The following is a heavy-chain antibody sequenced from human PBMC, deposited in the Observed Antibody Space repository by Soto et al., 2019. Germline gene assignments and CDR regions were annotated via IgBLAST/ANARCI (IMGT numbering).Heavy chain of an antibody. V-gene: IGHV1-18*01. J-gene: IGHJ6*02. CDR1: GYTFTSYG. Sequence: ASVKVSCKASGYTFTSYGISWVRQAPGQGPEWMGWISAYNGNTNYAQKLQGRVTMTTDTSTSTAYMELRSLRSDDTAVYYCARDPAPNTYYYGSGSYSPYGMDVWGQGTTVTVS. CDR3: ARDPAPNTYYYGSGSYSPYGMDV. CDR2: ISAYNGNT. D-gene: IGHD3-10*01.